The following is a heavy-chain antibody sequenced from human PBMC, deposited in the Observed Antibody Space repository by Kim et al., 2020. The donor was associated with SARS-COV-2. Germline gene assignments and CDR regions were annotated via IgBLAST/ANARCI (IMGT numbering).Heavy chain of an antibody. Sequence: KFQGRVTITRDTSASTAYMELSSLRSEDTAVYYCAGGLWFGENYYYGMDVWGQGTTVTVSS. D-gene: IGHD3-10*01. V-gene: IGHV1-3*01. CDR3: AGGLWFGENYYYGMDV. J-gene: IGHJ6*02.